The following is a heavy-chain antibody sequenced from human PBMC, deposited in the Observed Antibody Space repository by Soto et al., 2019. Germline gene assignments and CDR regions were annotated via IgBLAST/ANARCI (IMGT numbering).Heavy chain of an antibody. CDR1: GFNFGDYG. V-gene: IGHV3-30*18. J-gene: IGHJ4*02. Sequence: GGSLRLSCVGSGFNFGDYGMHWVRHTPGKGLEWVAVIGNDGAARFYGDSAKGRFSISRDNSRSTFYLQMNSLRPEDTAMYYCAKEIIAVAGPNFFDFWGQGTQVTVSS. CDR3: AKEIIAVAGPNFFDF. D-gene: IGHD6-19*01. CDR2: IGNDGAAR.